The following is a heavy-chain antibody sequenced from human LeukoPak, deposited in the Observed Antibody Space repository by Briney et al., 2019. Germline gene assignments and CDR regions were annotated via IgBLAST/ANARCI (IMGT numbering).Heavy chain of an antibody. V-gene: IGHV4-59*01. CDR2: IYYNGNT. D-gene: IGHD3-22*01. J-gene: IGHJ3*02. CDR1: GAPFSSSY. Sequence: SGTLSLTCTVSGAPFSSSYWSWVRQPPGKRLEWLGFIYYNGNTNSNPSLKSRVTISADTSKNQFSLKLTSVTAADTAVYYCVRGNYDNRGYSNAFDIWGQGAMVTVSS. CDR3: VRGNYDNRGYSNAFDI.